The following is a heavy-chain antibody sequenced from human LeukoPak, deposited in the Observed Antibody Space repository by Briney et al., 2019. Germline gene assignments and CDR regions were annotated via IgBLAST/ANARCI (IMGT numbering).Heavy chain of an antibody. CDR2: MNPNSGNT. CDR3: ARLVATPYDYYYYMDV. D-gene: IGHD5-12*01. Sequence: GASVKVSCKASGYTFTSYDINWVRQATGQGLEWMGWMNPNSGNTGYAQKFQGRVTITRNTSISTAYMELSSLRSEDTAVYYRARLVATPYDYYYYMDVWGKGTTVTISS. CDR1: GYTFTSYD. J-gene: IGHJ6*03. V-gene: IGHV1-8*03.